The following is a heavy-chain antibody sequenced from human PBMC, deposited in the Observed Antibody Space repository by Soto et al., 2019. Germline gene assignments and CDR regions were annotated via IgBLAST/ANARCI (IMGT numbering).Heavy chain of an antibody. J-gene: IGHJ6*02. CDR2: ISYDGSNK. V-gene: IGHV3-30-3*01. CDR3: ARDRSGGYRYYYYYGMDV. CDR1: GFTFSSYA. D-gene: IGHD3-22*01. Sequence: GGSLRLSCAASGFTFSSYAMHWVRQAPGKGLEWVAVISYDGSNKYYADSVKGRFTISRDNSKNTLYLQMNSLRAEDTAVYYCARDRSGGYRYYYYYGMDVWGQGTTVTVSS.